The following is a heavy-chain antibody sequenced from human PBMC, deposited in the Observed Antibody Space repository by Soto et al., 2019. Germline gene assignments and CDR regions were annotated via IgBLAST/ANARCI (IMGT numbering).Heavy chain of an antibody. D-gene: IGHD3-3*02. CDR2: IFHSGSN. V-gene: IGHV4-31*03. CDR1: GDSITSGGYY. CDR3: VRGGISGHWFDP. Sequence: QVQLQESGPGVVKPSQTLSLTCTVSGDSITSGGYYYSWIRQHPGQGLEWIGYIFHSGSNLSNPSLRGRVTLSADTSKNHLSLKLTSVTAADTAVYFCVRGGISGHWFDPWGQGTLVTVSA. J-gene: IGHJ5*02.